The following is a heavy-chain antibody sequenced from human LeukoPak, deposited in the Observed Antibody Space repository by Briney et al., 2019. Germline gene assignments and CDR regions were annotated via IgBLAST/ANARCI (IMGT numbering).Heavy chain of an antibody. CDR3: ARSRNYYRVYFDN. J-gene: IGHJ4*02. Sequence: ASVKVSCKASGYTFSSFYLHWVRQAPGQGLEWMGIINPNTGDTTYAPKFQDRLIMTRDRSTNTVYMELHSLRSEDTAVYYCARSRNYYRVYFDNWGQGTLVPVSS. D-gene: IGHD3-10*01. CDR1: GYTFSSFY. CDR2: INPNTGDT. V-gene: IGHV1-46*01.